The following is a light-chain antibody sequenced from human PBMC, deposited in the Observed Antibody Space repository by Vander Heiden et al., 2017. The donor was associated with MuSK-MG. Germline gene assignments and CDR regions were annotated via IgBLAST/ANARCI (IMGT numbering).Light chain of an antibody. V-gene: IGKV3-20*01. J-gene: IGKJ2*01. Sequence: EIVLTQSPGTLSLSPGERATLSCRASQSVSSSYLAWYQQKPGQPPRLLMYGASSRATGILDRFSGSGSGTDFTLTISRLEPEDFAVYYCQQYGSSPGYTFGQGTKLEIK. CDR2: GAS. CDR3: QQYGSSPGYT. CDR1: QSVSSSY.